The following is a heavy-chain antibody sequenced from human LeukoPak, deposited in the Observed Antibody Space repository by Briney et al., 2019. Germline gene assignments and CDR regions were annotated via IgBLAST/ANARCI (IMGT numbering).Heavy chain of an antibody. CDR2: ITGSSSYI. V-gene: IGHV3-21*01. D-gene: IGHD6-6*01. CDR1: GFTFSTYY. Sequence: GGSLRLSCAASGFTFSTYYMSWVRQAPGKGLEWFSIITGSSSYIYYTDSVKGRITSSRDNARNSLFLQMNRQRDEDKAVYYRASGFSSSPYFEYWGQGTLVTGSS. J-gene: IGHJ4*02. CDR3: ASGFSSSPYFEY.